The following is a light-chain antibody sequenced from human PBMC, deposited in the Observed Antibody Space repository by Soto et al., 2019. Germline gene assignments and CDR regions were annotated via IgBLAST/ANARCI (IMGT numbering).Light chain of an antibody. V-gene: IGKV3-20*01. Sequence: EIVLTQSPGTLSLSPGERVTLSCRASQSVSSSYLAWYQQKPGQAPRLLIYGASSRATVIPDRFSGSGSGTDFTLTISSLETEDFAVYYCQQYGSSLYTFGQGTKLEIK. CDR3: QQYGSSLYT. J-gene: IGKJ2*01. CDR2: GAS. CDR1: QSVSSSY.